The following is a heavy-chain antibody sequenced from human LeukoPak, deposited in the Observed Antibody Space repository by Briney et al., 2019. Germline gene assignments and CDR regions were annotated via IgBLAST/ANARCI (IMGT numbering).Heavy chain of an antibody. CDR2: INPNSGGT. CDR1: GYTFTGYY. J-gene: IGHJ4*02. V-gene: IGHV1-2*02. CDR3: ARADLSGSPYFDY. Sequence: ASVKVSSKASGYTFTGYYMHWVRQAPGQGLEWMGWINPNSGGTNYAQKFQGRVTMTRDTSISTAYMELSRLRSDDTAVYYCARADLSGSPYFDYWGQGTLVTVSS. D-gene: IGHD1-26*01.